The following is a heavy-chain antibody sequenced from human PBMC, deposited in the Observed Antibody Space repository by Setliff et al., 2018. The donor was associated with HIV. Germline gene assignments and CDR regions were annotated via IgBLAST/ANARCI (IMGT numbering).Heavy chain of an antibody. J-gene: IGHJ5*02. CDR2: IYCSGST. Sequence: PSETLSLTCTVSGGSIWNYYWSWIRQPPGKGLEWIGTIYCSGSTYYNPSLKSRVTISTDTSKNQFSLKVRSVTAADTAVYYCAREGGTGRSSWYGAYWYDPWGQGTLVTVSS. CDR1: GGSIWNYY. V-gene: IGHV4-39*02. CDR3: AREGGTGRSSWYGAYWYDP. D-gene: IGHD6-13*01.